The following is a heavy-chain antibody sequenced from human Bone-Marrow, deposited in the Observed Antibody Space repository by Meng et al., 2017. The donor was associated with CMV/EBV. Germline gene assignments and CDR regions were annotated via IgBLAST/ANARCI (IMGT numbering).Heavy chain of an antibody. D-gene: IGHD6-13*01. V-gene: IGHV1-2*02. J-gene: IGHJ6*02. Sequence: ASVKVSCKASGYTFTGYYMHWVRQAPGQGLEWMGWINPNSGGTNYAQKFQGRVTMTRDTSISTAYMELSRLRSEDTAVYYCASSPGAAAVTYYGMDVWGQGTTVTVSS. CDR1: GYTFTGYY. CDR3: ASSPGAAAVTYYGMDV. CDR2: INPNSGGT.